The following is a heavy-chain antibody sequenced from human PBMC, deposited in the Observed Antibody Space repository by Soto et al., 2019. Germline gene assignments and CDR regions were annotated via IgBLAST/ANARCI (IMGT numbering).Heavy chain of an antibody. J-gene: IGHJ4*02. CDR2: ISSTSSTI. CDR1: GFTFNIYS. CDR3: ARDPVTTAHYFDY. V-gene: IGHV3-48*02. Sequence: EVQLVESGGGLVQPGGSLRLSCAASGFTFNIYSMNWVRQAPGKGLEWISYISSTSSTIYYADSVKGRFTISRDNAKNSLYLQMNSLTDEDTAVYYCARDPVTTAHYFDYWGQGTLVTVPS. D-gene: IGHD4-17*01.